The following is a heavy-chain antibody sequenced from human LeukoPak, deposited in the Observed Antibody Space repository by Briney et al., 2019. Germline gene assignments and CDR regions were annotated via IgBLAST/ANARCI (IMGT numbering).Heavy chain of an antibody. CDR2: IWYDGSNK. Sequence: GRSLRLSCAASGFTFSNYGMHWVRQAPGKGLEWVALIWYDGSNKYYADSVQGRFIISRDNSKNTLYLQMNSLRAEDTAVCYCAREMGLNIVATFGYWGQGTLVTVSS. CDR1: GFTFSNYG. D-gene: IGHD5-12*01. J-gene: IGHJ4*02. CDR3: AREMGLNIVATFGY. V-gene: IGHV3-33*01.